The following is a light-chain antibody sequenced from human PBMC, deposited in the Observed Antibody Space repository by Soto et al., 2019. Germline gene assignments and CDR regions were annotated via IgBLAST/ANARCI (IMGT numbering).Light chain of an antibody. CDR1: QNIDNY. V-gene: IGKV1-39*01. Sequence: ITCRSSQNIDNYLNWYQHKPGKAPKLLIYVASHLQSGVPSRFSGSGSGTGIPLTSAVSPSVEIASFDRQQTPLGPFPFGGGTRLEIK. J-gene: IGKJ5*01. CDR2: VAS. CDR3: QQTPLGPFP.